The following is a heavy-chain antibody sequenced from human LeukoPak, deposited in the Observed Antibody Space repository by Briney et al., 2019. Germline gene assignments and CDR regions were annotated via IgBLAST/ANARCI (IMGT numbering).Heavy chain of an antibody. Sequence: GGSLSLSCAAPGFTFSNFVMHWVRQAPGKGLEWVASISPDGTNKYYADSVKGRFTVSRDNSKNTLYLQVNSLRGDDTAVFYCGREGGNYVYDYWGQGTLVTVSS. V-gene: IGHV3-30-3*01. CDR1: GFTFSNFV. CDR2: ISPDGTNK. J-gene: IGHJ4*02. D-gene: IGHD4-11*01. CDR3: GREGGNYVYDY.